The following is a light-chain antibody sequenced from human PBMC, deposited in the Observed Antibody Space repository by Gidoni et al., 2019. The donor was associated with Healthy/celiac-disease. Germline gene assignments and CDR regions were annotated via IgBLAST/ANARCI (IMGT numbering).Light chain of an antibody. CDR3: CSYAGSSPYV. CDR1: ISDVGSYNL. J-gene: IGLJ1*01. Sequence: QSALTQPASVSGSPGQSITISCTGTISDVGSYNLVSWYQQHPGKAHKLIIYEGSKRPSGVSNRFSGSKSGNTASLTISGLQAEDEADYYCCSYAGSSPYVFGTGTKVTVI. CDR2: EGS. V-gene: IGLV2-23*01.